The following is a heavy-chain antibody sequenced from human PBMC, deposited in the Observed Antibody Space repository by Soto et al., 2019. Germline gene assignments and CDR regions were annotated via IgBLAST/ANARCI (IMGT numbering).Heavy chain of an antibody. Sequence: AAVKVSCKASGHTFTSYDINWVRQATGQGLEWMGWMNPNSGNTGYAQKFQGRVTMTRNTSISTAYMELSSLRSEDTAVYYCARVGSNGYYYYGMDVWGQGTTVTVSS. V-gene: IGHV1-8*01. J-gene: IGHJ6*02. D-gene: IGHD1-1*01. CDR1: GHTFTSYD. CDR2: MNPNSGNT. CDR3: ARVGSNGYYYYGMDV.